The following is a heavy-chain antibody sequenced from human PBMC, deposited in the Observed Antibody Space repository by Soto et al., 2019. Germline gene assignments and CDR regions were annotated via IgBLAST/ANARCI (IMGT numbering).Heavy chain of an antibody. CDR2: IFYLGSS. CDR3: ARHSIGLRKNNWFDP. V-gene: IGHV4-39*01. J-gene: IGHJ5*02. CDR1: GDSIICSDFY. Sequence: PSDTLSLTCTVSGDSIICSDFYWGWVRQPPVKGLEWIGSIFYLGSSYYSPFLKSQFTQNVGASKNRFSLRLRSVTAEDTALYFCARHSIGLRKNNWFDPWGQGMMVKVSS.